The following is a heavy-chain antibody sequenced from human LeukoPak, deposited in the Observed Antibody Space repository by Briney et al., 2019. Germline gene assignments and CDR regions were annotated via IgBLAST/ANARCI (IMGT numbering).Heavy chain of an antibody. CDR1: GFTFSDYY. Sequence: TGGSLRLSCAASGFTFSDYYMSWIRQAPGKGLEWVSYISSSGSTIYYADSVKGRFTITRDNAKNSLYLQMNSLRAEDTAVYYCARSAPIVVVPAARDAFDIWGQGTMVTVSS. D-gene: IGHD2-2*01. CDR2: ISSSGSTI. J-gene: IGHJ3*02. CDR3: ARSAPIVVVPAARDAFDI. V-gene: IGHV3-11*01.